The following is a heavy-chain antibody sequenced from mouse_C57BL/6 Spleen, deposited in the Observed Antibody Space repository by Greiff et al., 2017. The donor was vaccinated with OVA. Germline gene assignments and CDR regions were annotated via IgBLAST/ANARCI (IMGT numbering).Heavy chain of an antibody. J-gene: IGHJ1*03. CDR3: ARYYGTPYWYFDV. V-gene: IGHV1-26*01. CDR1: GYTFTDYY. D-gene: IGHD1-1*01. Sequence: EVQLQQSGPELVKPGASVKISCKASGYTFTDYYMNWVKQSHGKSLAWIGDINPNNGGTSYNQKFKGKATLTVDKSSITAYLELRSLTSEDSAVYYCARYYGTPYWYFDVWGTGTTVTVSS. CDR2: INPNNGGT.